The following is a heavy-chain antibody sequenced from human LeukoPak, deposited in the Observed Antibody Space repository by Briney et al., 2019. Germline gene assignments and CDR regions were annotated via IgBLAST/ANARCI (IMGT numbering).Heavy chain of an antibody. J-gene: IGHJ4*02. D-gene: IGHD3-3*01. Sequence: GGSLRLSCAASGFTFSSYSMNWVRQAPGEGLEWVSYISSSSSTIYYADSVKGRFTISRDNAKNSLYLQMNSLRAGDTAVYYCASQRFFFDYWGQGTLVTVSS. CDR3: ASQRFFFDY. CDR2: ISSSSSTI. V-gene: IGHV3-48*01. CDR1: GFTFSSYS.